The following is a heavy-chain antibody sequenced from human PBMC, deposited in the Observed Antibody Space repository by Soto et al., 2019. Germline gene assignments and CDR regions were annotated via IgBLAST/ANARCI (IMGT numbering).Heavy chain of an antibody. V-gene: IGHV1-18*01. CDR1: GYTFTSYG. CDR3: ARDGRYRATLHYDYVWGSYRYRFDY. J-gene: IGHJ4*02. Sequence: ASVKVSCKASGYTFTSYGISWVRQAPGQGLEWMGWISAYNGNTNYAQKLQGRVTMTTDTSTSTAYMELRSLRSDDTAVYYCARDGRYRATLHYDYVWGSYRYRFDYWGQGTLVTVS. CDR2: ISAYNGNT. D-gene: IGHD3-16*02.